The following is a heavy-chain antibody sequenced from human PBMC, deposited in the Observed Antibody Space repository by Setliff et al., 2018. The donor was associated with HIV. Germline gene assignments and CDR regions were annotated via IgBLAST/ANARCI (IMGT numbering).Heavy chain of an antibody. V-gene: IGHV3-20*04. J-gene: IGHJ6*03. CDR3: ARDQIYYDSRYYYYMDV. Sequence: GGSLRLSCEASGFTVSSSYMAWVRQVPGKGLEWVSGINWNGASTGYADSVKGRFTISRDNAKNSLYLQMNSLRAEDTALYYCARDQIYYDSRYYYYMDVWGKGTTVTVSS. CDR2: INWNGAST. D-gene: IGHD3-22*01. CDR1: GFTVSSSY.